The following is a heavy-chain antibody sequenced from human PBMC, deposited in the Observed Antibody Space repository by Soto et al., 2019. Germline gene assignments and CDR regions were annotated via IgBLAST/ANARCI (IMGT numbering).Heavy chain of an antibody. V-gene: IGHV1-2*02. D-gene: IGHD2-15*01. CDR1: GYTFTGYY. J-gene: IGHJ6*02. CDR3: ARVVVVAVYYYYGMDV. CDR2: INPNSGGA. Sequence: QVQLVQSGAEVKKPGASVKVSCKASGYTFTGYYMHWVRQAPGQGLEWMGWINPNSGGANYAQKFQGRVTMTRDTSISTAYMELSRLRSDDTAVYYCARVVVVAVYYYYGMDVWGQGTTVTVSS.